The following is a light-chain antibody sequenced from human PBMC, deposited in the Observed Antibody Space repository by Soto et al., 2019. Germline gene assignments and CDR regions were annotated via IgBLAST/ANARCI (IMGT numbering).Light chain of an antibody. J-gene: IGKJ1*01. Sequence: DIQMTQSPSSLSASVGDRVTITCRASQSISSYLNWYQQKPGKAPKLLIYAASSLQSGVPSRVSGSGSGTEFTLTIDSLQPDDFATYYCQEYKSYSWTVGQGTKVDIK. V-gene: IGKV1-39*01. CDR2: AAS. CDR1: QSISSY. CDR3: QEYKSYSWT.